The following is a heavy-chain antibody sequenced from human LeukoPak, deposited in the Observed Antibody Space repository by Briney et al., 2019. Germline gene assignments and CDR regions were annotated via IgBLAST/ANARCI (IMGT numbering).Heavy chain of an antibody. CDR3: ARLPGYFGAS. CDR1: GYSFTSYD. J-gene: IGHJ5*02. D-gene: IGHD4/OR15-4a*01. Sequence: ASVKVSCKASGYSFTSYDLNWVRQAPGQRLEWMGCMNVKSGTADYAPKFQGRVTMTRNTSISTAYMELSSLRPEDTAVYYCARLPGYFGASWGQGTLVTVSS. CDR2: MNVKSGTA. V-gene: IGHV1-8*01.